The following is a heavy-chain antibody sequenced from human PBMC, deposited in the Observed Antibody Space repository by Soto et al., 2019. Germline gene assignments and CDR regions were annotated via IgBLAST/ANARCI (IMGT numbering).Heavy chain of an antibody. Sequence: QVQLVQSGAEVKKPGSSVKVSCKASGGTFSSYAISWVRQAPGQGLEWMEGIIPIFGTANYAQKFQGRVTITADESTSTAYMELSSLRSEDTAVYYCARVEGHSSGWGPNYYYGMDVWGQGTTVTVSS. V-gene: IGHV1-69*12. CDR1: GGTFSSYA. J-gene: IGHJ6*02. D-gene: IGHD6-19*01. CDR2: IIPIFGTA. CDR3: ARVEGHSSGWGPNYYYGMDV.